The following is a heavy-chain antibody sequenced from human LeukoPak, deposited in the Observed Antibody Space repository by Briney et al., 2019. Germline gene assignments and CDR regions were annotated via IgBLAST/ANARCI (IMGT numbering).Heavy chain of an antibody. CDR2: ISSSSSYI. Sequence: GGSLRLSCAASGFTFSSYSMNWDRQGPGKGLEWVSSISSSSSYIYYADSVKGRFTISRDNAKNSLYLQMNSLRAEDTAVYYCARDMSTEQDDAFDIWGQGTMVTVSS. D-gene: IGHD3-16*01. CDR3: ARDMSTEQDDAFDI. J-gene: IGHJ3*02. V-gene: IGHV3-21*01. CDR1: GFTFSSYS.